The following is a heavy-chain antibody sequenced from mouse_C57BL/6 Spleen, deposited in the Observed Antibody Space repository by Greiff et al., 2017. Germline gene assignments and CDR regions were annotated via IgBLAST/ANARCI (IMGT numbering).Heavy chain of an antibody. CDR3: ARDYCSSFFDY. D-gene: IGHD1-1*01. Sequence: VQLQQPGAELVRPGSSVKLSCKASGYTFTSYWMHWVKQRPIQGLEWIGNIDPSDSETHYNQKFKDKATLTVDKSSSTAYMQLSSLTSEDSAVSYCARDYCSSFFDYWGQGTTLTVSS. CDR2: IDPSDSET. J-gene: IGHJ2*01. V-gene: IGHV1-52*01. CDR1: GYTFTSYW.